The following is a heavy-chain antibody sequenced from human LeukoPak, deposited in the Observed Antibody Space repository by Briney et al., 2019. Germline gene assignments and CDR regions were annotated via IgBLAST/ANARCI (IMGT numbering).Heavy chain of an antibody. D-gene: IGHD3-22*01. Sequence: PSQTLSLTCTVSGGSISSGDYYWSWIRQPPGKGLEWIGYIYYSGSTNYNPSLKSRVTISVDTSKNQFSLKLSSVTAADTAVYYCARQGKANYYDSSGYYHFDYWGQETLVTVSS. CDR3: ARQGKANYYDSSGYYHFDY. V-gene: IGHV4-30-4*01. CDR2: IYYSGST. CDR1: GGSISSGDYY. J-gene: IGHJ4*02.